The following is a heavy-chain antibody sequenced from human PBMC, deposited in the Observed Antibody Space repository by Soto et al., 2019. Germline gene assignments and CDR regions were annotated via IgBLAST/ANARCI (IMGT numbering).Heavy chain of an antibody. CDR3: SQSSLAVSGTAFDI. CDR2: IYWDDDK. V-gene: IGHV2-5*02. J-gene: IGHJ3*02. Sequence: QITLKESGPTLVKPTQPLTLTCTFSRFSLSTIGVGVGWIRQPPGKALEWLALIYWDDDKRYSPSLKSRLTITKDTSKNQVVLTMTNMDPVDTATYYCSQSSLAVSGTAFDIWGQGTMVTVSS. CDR1: RFSLSTIGVG. D-gene: IGHD6-19*01.